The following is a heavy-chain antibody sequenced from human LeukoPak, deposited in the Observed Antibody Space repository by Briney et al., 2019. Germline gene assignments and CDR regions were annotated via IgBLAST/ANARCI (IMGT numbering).Heavy chain of an antibody. J-gene: IGHJ5*02. CDR1: GFTFSDYY. CDR2: ISSGGSTI. D-gene: IGHD6-6*01. Sequence: GGSLRLSCAASGFTFSDYYMSWIRQAPGKGLEWVSDISSGGSTIYYASAVKGRFIFSRDNDKNSLYLQMTSMRAEDTAVYYRARDVGIAARQDWFDPWGQGTLVTVSS. CDR3: ARDVGIAARQDWFDP. V-gene: IGHV3-11*01.